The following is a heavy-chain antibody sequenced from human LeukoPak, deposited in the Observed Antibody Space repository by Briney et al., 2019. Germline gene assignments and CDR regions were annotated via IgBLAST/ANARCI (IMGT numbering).Heavy chain of an antibody. Sequence: SVKVSCKASGGTFSNYAISWVRQAPGPGFEWLGGIIPMFGSAEYAQKFQGRVTITTDESTTTAYMDLISLISEDTAVYYCVRRQALRGRHRAFDPWGQGTLVTVSS. CDR3: VRRQALRGRHRAFDP. J-gene: IGHJ5*02. CDR1: GGTFSNYA. CDR2: IIPMFGSA. V-gene: IGHV1-69*05. D-gene: IGHD6-25*01.